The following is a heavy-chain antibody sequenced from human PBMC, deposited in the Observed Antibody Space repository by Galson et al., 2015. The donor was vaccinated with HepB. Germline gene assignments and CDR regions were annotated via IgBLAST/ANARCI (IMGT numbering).Heavy chain of an antibody. D-gene: IGHD6-19*01. CDR1: GYTFTSYD. CDR2: MNPNSGNT. Sequence: SVKVSCKASGYTFTSYDINWVRQATGQGLEWMGWMNPNSGNTGYAQKFQGRVTMTRNTSISTAYMELSSLRSEDTAVYYCARAHSSGWQNLDYWGQGTLVTVSS. J-gene: IGHJ4*02. V-gene: IGHV1-8*01. CDR3: ARAHSSGWQNLDY.